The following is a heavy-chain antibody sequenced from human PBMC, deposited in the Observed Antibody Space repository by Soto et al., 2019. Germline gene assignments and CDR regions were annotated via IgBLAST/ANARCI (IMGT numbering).Heavy chain of an antibody. CDR3: AADSGSYSTGMDV. V-gene: IGHV1-58*01. CDR2: IVVGSGNT. Sequence: SVKVSCRASGFTFTSSAVQWVRQARGQRLEWIGWIVVGSGNTNYAQKFQERVTITRDMSTSTAYMELSSLRSEDTAVYYCAADSGSYSTGMDVWGQGTTVTFSS. J-gene: IGHJ6*02. CDR1: GFTFTSSA. D-gene: IGHD1-26*01.